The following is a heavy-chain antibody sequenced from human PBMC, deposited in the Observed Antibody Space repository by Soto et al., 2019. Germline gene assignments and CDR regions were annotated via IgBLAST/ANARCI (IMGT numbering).Heavy chain of an antibody. D-gene: IGHD2-15*01. CDR2: VWSDGSKK. V-gene: IGHV3-33*01. J-gene: IGHJ4*02. CDR3: VRVFDTYSCDL. Sequence: QVQVVESGGGVVQPGRSLRLSCAASGFTFSTYGMHWVRQAPGKGLEWVALVWSDGSKKYYADSVKGRFTISRDNSKDTRHVQRSSRRAEDTAVYYCVRVFDTYSCDLWGRGTLVTVST. CDR1: GFTFSTYG.